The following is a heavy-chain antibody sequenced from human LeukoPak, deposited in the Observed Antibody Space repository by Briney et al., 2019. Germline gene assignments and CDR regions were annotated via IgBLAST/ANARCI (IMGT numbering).Heavy chain of an antibody. D-gene: IGHD2-2*01. Sequence: GGSLRLSCAASGFTFSSYAMSWVRQAPGKGLEWVSAISGSGGSTYYADSVKGRFTISRDNSKNTLYLQMNSLRAEDTAVYYCTKERTPYYYYGMDVWGQGTTVTVSS. V-gene: IGHV3-23*01. J-gene: IGHJ6*02. CDR2: ISGSGGST. CDR3: TKERTPYYYYGMDV. CDR1: GFTFSSYA.